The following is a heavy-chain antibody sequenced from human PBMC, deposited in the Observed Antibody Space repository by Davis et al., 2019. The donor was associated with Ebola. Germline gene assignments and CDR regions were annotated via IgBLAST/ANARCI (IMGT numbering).Heavy chain of an antibody. V-gene: IGHV1-69*05. CDR1: GGTFSRYA. CDR2: IIPIFGAA. Sequence: SVKVSCKASGGTFSRYAITWVRQAPGQGLEWMGGIIPIFGAAIYAQKFQGRVTVTRDTSTTTVYMDLSSLRSEDTALYYCTTPGGQDSGYDVFDIWGQGTMVTVSS. J-gene: IGHJ3*02. CDR3: TTPGGQDSGYDVFDI. D-gene: IGHD5-12*01.